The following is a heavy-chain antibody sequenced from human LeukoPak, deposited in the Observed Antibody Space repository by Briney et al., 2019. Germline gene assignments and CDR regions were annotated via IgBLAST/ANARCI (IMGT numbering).Heavy chain of an antibody. V-gene: IGHV4-39*07. CDR2: IYYSGST. CDR3: AREGGPYCSGGSCRSY. J-gene: IGHJ4*02. CDR1: GGSISSSSYY. D-gene: IGHD2-15*01. Sequence: PSETLSLTCTVSGGSISSSSYYWGWIRQPPGKGLEWIGGIYYSGSTNYNPSLKSRVTISVDTSKNQFSLKLSSVTAADTAVYYCAREGGPYCSGGSCRSYWGQGTLVTVSS.